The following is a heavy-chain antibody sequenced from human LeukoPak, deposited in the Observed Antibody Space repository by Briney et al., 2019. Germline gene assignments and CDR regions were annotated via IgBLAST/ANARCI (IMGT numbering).Heavy chain of an antibody. V-gene: IGHV3-30-3*01. J-gene: IGHJ4*02. CDR3: ARVDGSSRSIDY. D-gene: IGHD6-13*01. CDR2: ISYDGSSK. CDR1: GLTFSSDA. Sequence: AGGSLRLSCAASGLTFSSDAMPWVGQAPGKGLGWGGAISYDGSSKYYADSVKGRFTISRDNSKNTLYLQMNSLRAEDTAVYYCARVDGSSRSIDYWGQGTLVTVSS.